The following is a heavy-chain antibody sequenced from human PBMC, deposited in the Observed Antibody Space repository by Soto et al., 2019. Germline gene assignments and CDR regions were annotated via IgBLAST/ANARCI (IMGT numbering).Heavy chain of an antibody. J-gene: IGHJ4*02. CDR2: IYWDDDK. CDR1: GFSLSTSGVA. CDR3: AHSRPPRVFYY. Sequence: QITLKESGPTLVKPTQTLTLTCTFSGFSLSTSGVAVGWIRQSPGKALEWLALIYWDDDKRYSPSLKGRLTITKDISKNQVVLTMTNMDPVDTATYYCAHSRPPRVFYYWGQGTLVTVSS. V-gene: IGHV2-5*02.